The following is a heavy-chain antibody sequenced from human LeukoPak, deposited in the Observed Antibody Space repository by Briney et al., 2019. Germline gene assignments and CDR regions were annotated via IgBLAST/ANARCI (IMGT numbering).Heavy chain of an antibody. D-gene: IGHD3-10*02. CDR2: ISSSGSTI. J-gene: IGHJ6*04. CDR3: AELGITMIGGV. V-gene: IGHV3-48*03. Sequence: QPGGSLRLSCAASGFTFSSYEINWVRQAPQKGLEWVSYISSSGSTIYYADSVKGRFTISRDNAKNSLYLQMSSLRAEDTAVYYCAELGITMIGGVWSKGTTVTISS. CDR1: GFTFSSYE.